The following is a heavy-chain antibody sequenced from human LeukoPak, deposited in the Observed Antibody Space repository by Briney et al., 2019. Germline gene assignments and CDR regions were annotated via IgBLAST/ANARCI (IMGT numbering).Heavy chain of an antibody. CDR3: AKTTQQLEFDY. D-gene: IGHD6-13*01. Sequence: SETLSLTCAVYGGSFSGYYWSWIRQPPGKGLEWIGEINHSGSTNYNPSLKSRVTISVDTSKDQFSLKLSSVTAADTAVYYCAKTTQQLEFDYWGQGTLVTVSS. V-gene: IGHV4-34*01. CDR1: GGSFSGYY. CDR2: INHSGST. J-gene: IGHJ4*02.